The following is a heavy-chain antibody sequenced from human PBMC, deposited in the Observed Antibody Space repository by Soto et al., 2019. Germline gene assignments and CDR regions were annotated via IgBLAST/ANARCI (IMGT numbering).Heavy chain of an antibody. CDR3: ARAPRVGFLAAPYYHDYLDV. CDR2: IYYTGST. D-gene: IGHD6-13*01. J-gene: IGHJ6*03. V-gene: IGHV4-39*01. CDR1: VDSFSTSDYF. Sequence: QLHLQESGPGLVKPSETLSLNCAVSVDSFSTSDYFWGWIRQPPGKGLEWIGGIYYTGSTYYNPSLKSRITISVDTSKSQFTLKMSSVTAADTAVYYCARAPRVGFLAAPYYHDYLDVWGKGTTVTVSS.